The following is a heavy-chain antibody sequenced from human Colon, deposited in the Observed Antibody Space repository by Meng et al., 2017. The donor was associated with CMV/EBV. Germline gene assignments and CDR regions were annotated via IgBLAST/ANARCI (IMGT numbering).Heavy chain of an antibody. CDR2: IDHTGST. CDR1: ARSFSPYH. J-gene: IGHJ4*02. D-gene: IGHD3-10*01. V-gene: IGHV4-34*02. Sequence: QVHLRQCAAAHLQPSAPLSLPAALYARSFSPYHWSWIRQSPGKGLEWIADIDHTGSTNYNPSLKSRVTISIDTSNSHFSLNLTSATAADTAVYYCARGGGTPIRGVLPFDFWGQGTLVTVSS. CDR3: ARGGGTPIRGVLPFDF.